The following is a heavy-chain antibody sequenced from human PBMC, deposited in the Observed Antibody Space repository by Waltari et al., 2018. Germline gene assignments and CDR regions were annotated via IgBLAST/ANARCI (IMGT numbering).Heavy chain of an antibody. CDR1: GGSISSGSYY. CDR3: ARGGGWFGEFNWFDP. V-gene: IGHV4-61*02. CDR2: IYTSGST. Sequence: QEQLQESGPGLVKPSQTLSLTCTVSGGSISSGSYYWSWIRQPAGKGLEWIGRIYTSGSTNYNPSLKSRVTISVDTSKNQFSLKLSSVTAADTAVYYCARGGGWFGEFNWFDPWGQGTLVTVSS. D-gene: IGHD3-10*01. J-gene: IGHJ5*02.